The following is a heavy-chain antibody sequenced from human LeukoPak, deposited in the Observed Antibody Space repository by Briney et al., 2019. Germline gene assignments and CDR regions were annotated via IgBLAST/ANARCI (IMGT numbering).Heavy chain of an antibody. CDR1: GDTFTGYY. D-gene: IGHD5-12*01. Sequence: GASVKVSCKASGDTFTGYYMHWVRQAPGQGLEWMGWIHPNSGGTNYAQKFQGRVTMTRDTSISTAYMELSRLRSDDTAVCYCATTDKKNSGYDVRSSIFNYWGQGTLVTVSS. CDR2: IHPNSGGT. V-gene: IGHV1-2*02. CDR3: ATTDKKNSGYDVRSSIFNY. J-gene: IGHJ4*02.